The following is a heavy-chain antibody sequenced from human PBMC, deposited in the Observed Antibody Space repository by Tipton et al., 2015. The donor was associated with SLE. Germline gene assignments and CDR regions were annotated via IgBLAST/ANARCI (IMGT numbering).Heavy chain of an antibody. CDR2: INHSGST. Sequence: TLSLTCAVYGGSFSGYYWSWIRQPPGKGLEWIGEINHSGSTNYNPSLKSRVTISGDMSKNQFSMKLSSVTAADTAVYYCARGGRGAKTDYWGQGTLVTVSS. CDR1: GGSFSGYY. J-gene: IGHJ4*02. V-gene: IGHV4-34*01. CDR3: ARGGRGAKTDY. D-gene: IGHD3-10*01.